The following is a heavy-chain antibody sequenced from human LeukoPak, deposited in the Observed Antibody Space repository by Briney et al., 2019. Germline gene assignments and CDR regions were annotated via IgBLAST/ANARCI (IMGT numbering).Heavy chain of an antibody. CDR1: GFSFSEYY. D-gene: IGHD2-2*01. Sequence: GGSLRLSCATSGFSFSEYYMTWIRQAPGKGLEWVSNLSSSGRYTNYADSVRGRFTISRDNAKKSLYLQMNSLRAEDTAVYYCARHSEGPVNDAFDIWGQGTKVTVSS. CDR3: ARHSEGPVNDAFDI. J-gene: IGHJ3*02. CDR2: LSSSGRYT. V-gene: IGHV3-11*03.